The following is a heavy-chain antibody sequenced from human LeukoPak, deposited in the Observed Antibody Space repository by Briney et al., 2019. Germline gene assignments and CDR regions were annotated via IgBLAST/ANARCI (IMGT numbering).Heavy chain of an antibody. CDR3: ARIWYFGDNNWRYFDY. CDR1: GFSFSNYW. J-gene: IGHJ4*03. Sequence: QTGGSLRLSRAASGFSFSNYWMSWVRQAPGKGLEWVANIDPHGSETQYVGSVKGRFTTSRDNAKNSLYVQMNSLRAEDTAIYYCARIWYFGDNNWRYFDYWGQGTLVTVAS. V-gene: IGHV3-7*01. D-gene: IGHD1-1*01. CDR2: IDPHGSET.